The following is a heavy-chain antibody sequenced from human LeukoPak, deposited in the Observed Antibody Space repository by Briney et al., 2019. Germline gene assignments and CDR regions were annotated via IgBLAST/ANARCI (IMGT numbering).Heavy chain of an antibody. D-gene: IGHD3-9*01. CDR3: ARDRNDIWTGLGD. V-gene: IGHV1-69*13. CDR2: IVPIFGTA. J-gene: IGHJ4*02. CDR1: GGTFSSYA. Sequence: SVKVSCKASGGTFSSYAISWVRQAPGQGLEWMGGIVPIFGTANHAQKFQGRVTITADESTSTAYMELSSLRSEDTAVYYCARDRNDIWTGLGDWGQGPLVTVSS.